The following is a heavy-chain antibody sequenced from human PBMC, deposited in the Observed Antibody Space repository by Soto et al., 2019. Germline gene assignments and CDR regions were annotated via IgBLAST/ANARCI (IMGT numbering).Heavy chain of an antibody. D-gene: IGHD2-2*01. CDR3: ARDNIVGVPAAMRRHYYYYGMDV. Sequence: GGSLRLSCAASGFTVSSNYMSWVRQAPGKGLEWVSVIYSGGSTYYADSVKGRFTISRDNSKNTLYLQMNSLRAEDTAVYYCARDNIVGVPAAMRRHYYYYGMDVWGQGTTVTVSS. CDR2: IYSGGST. J-gene: IGHJ6*02. CDR1: GFTVSSNY. V-gene: IGHV3-66*01.